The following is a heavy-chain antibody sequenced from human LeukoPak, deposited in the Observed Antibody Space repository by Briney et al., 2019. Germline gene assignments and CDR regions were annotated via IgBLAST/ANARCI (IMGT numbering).Heavy chain of an antibody. V-gene: IGHV3-23*01. CDR3: AKYGEYSYGYVDY. D-gene: IGHD5-18*01. CDR2: ISGSGGST. Sequence: GGSLRLSCAASGFTFSSYAMSWVRQAPGKGLEWVSGISGSGGSTYYADSVKGRFTISRDNSKNTMYLQMNSLRAEDTAVYYCAKYGEYSYGYVDYWGQGTLVTVSS. J-gene: IGHJ4*02. CDR1: GFTFSSYA.